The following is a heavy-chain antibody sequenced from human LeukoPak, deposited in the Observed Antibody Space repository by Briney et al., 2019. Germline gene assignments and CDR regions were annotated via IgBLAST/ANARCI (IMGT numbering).Heavy chain of an antibody. Sequence: ASVKVSCKASGYTFTSYDINWVRQATGQGLEWMGWMNPNSGNTGYAQKFQGRVTMTRNTSISTAYMELSSLRSEDTVVYYCARAPKVGVQLERRPEYYFDYWGQGTLVTVSS. J-gene: IGHJ4*02. CDR1: GYTFTSYD. D-gene: IGHD1-1*01. CDR2: MNPNSGNT. CDR3: ARAPKVGVQLERRPEYYFDY. V-gene: IGHV1-8*01.